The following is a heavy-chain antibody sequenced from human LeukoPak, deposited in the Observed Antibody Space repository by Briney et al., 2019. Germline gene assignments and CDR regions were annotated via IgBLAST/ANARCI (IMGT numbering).Heavy chain of an antibody. CDR3: AKDRNRWGLTPPFDY. Sequence: GGSLRLSCAASGFTFSSYAMSWVRQAPGKGLEWVSAISGSGGSTYYADSVKGRFTISRDNSKNTLYLQMNSLRAEDTAVYYCAKDRNRWGLTPPFDYWGQGTLVAVSS. J-gene: IGHJ4*02. CDR2: ISGSGGST. D-gene: IGHD1-14*01. V-gene: IGHV3-23*01. CDR1: GFTFSSYA.